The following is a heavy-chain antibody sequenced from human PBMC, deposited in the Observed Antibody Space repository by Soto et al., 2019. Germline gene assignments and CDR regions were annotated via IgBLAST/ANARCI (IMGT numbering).Heavy chain of an antibody. CDR1: GFSLSNARLG. CDR2: IFSNDDK. J-gene: IGHJ5*02. V-gene: IGHV2-26*01. CDR3: ALLKDCSIAHCYSASFHP. Sequence: QVNLKESGPVVVKPTETLTLSCTVSGFSLSNARLGVSWFRQPPGKALEGLAHIFSNDDKSYSTSLKNRHTIQKGNSQTEVVLTKTKMDPVDTATYCCALLKDCSIAHCYSASFHPWAQRTLVAVSS. D-gene: IGHD2-2*01.